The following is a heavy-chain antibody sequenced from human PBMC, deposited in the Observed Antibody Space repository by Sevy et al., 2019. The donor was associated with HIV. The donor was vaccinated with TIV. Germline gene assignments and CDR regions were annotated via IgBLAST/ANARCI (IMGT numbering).Heavy chain of an antibody. V-gene: IGHV1-2*02. D-gene: IGHD3-10*01. CDR1: GYTFTGYY. CDR2: INPNGGGT. Sequence: ASVKVSSKASGYTFTGYYIHWVRQAPGQGLEWMGWINPNGGGTNYALKFQGRVTMTGDTSISTAYMDLTRLRSDDTAVYYCSRSVYGSGTYLNDYWGQGTLVTVSS. CDR3: SRSVYGSGTYLNDY. J-gene: IGHJ4*02.